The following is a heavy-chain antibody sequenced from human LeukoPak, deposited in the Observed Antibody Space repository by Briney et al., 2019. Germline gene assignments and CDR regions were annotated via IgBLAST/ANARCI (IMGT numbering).Heavy chain of an antibody. CDR2: IYYRGST. Sequence: PSETLSLTCTVSGGSISGYYWSWIRQPPGKGLEWIGYIYYRGSTNYNPSLKSRVTMSVDTSKNQFSLKLSSVTAADTAVYYCARHYSDSSAYFKYWGQGTLVTVSS. J-gene: IGHJ4*02. CDR3: ARHYSDSSAYFKY. CDR1: GGSISGYY. V-gene: IGHV4-59*01. D-gene: IGHD3-22*01.